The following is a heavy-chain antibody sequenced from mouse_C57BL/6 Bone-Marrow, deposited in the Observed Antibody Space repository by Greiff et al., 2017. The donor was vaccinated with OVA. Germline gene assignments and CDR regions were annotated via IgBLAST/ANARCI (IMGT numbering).Heavy chain of an antibody. D-gene: IGHD2-4*01. V-gene: IGHV1-15*01. J-gene: IGHJ4*01. CDR3: TRVDYDVGAMDY. Sequence: VQLVESGAELVRPGASVTLSCKASGYTFTDYEMHWVKQTPVHGLEWIGAIDPETGGTAYNQKFKGKAILTADKSSSTAYMELRSLTSEDSAVYYCTRVDYDVGAMDYWGQGTSVTVSS. CDR1: GYTFTDYE. CDR2: IDPETGGT.